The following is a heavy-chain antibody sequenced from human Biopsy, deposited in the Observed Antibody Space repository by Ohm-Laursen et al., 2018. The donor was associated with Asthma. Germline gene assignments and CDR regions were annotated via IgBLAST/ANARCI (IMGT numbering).Heavy chain of an antibody. CDR2: ISSSSSTI. D-gene: IGHD3-22*01. Sequence: SLRLSCSASGFTFSSYSMSWVRQAPGKGLEWVSYISSSSSTIYYADSVKGRFTISRDNAKNSLYLQMNSLRAEDTAVYYCARDANIYYDSSGYYYNYYYGMDVWGQGTTVTVSS. J-gene: IGHJ6*02. V-gene: IGHV3-48*01. CDR1: GFTFSSYS. CDR3: ARDANIYYDSSGYYYNYYYGMDV.